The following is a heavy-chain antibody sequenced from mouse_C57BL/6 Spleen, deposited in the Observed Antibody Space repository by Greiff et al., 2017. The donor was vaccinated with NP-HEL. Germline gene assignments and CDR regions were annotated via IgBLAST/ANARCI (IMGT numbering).Heavy chain of an antibody. CDR1: GYAFSSYW. Sequence: VKLVESGAELVKPGASVKISCKASGYAFSSYWMNWVKQRPGKGLEWIGQIYPGDGDTNYNGKFKGKATLTADKSSSTAYMQLSSLTSEDSAVYFCARSIYYYGSSYDWFAYWGQGTLVTVSA. J-gene: IGHJ3*01. D-gene: IGHD1-1*01. CDR3: ARSIYYYGSSYDWFAY. V-gene: IGHV1-80*01. CDR2: IYPGDGDT.